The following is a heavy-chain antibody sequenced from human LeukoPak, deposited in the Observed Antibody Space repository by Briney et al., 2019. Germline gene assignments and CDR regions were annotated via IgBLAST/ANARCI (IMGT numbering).Heavy chain of an antibody. CDR3: ARGVLPAALHYYGMDV. D-gene: IGHD2-2*01. J-gene: IGHJ6*02. Sequence: ASVKVSCKASGYTFTSYYMHWVRQAPGQGLEWMGIINPSAGSTSYAQKFQGRVTMTRDTSTSTVYMELSSLRSEDTAVYYCARGVLPAALHYYGMDVWGQGTTVTVSS. CDR2: INPSAGST. CDR1: GYTFTSYY. V-gene: IGHV1-46*01.